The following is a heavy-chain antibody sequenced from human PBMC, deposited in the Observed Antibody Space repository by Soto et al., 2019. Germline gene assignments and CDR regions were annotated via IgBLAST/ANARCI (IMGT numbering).Heavy chain of an antibody. J-gene: IGHJ4*02. D-gene: IGHD4-17*01. V-gene: IGHV3-48*03. CDR1: GFTFSSYE. Sequence: EVQLVESGGGLVQPGGSLRLSCAASGFTFSSYEMNWVRQAPGKGLEWVSYISSSGSTIYYADSVKGRFTISRENAKNSLYLQMNSLRAEDTAVYYCARVTNTVALDYWGQGTLVTVSS. CDR3: ARVTNTVALDY. CDR2: ISSSGSTI.